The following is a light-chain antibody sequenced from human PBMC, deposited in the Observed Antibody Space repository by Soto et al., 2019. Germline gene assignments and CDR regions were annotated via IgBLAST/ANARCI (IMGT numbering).Light chain of an antibody. CDR1: QSISSR. CDR3: QQYNNYPWT. CDR2: KAS. Sequence: DIQMTQSPSTLSASVGDRVTITCRACQSISSRLAWNQQKPGKAPKLLIYKASSLERGVPSRISGSGLGTEFTPTISSLPPEDFATNYCQQYNNYPWTFGQGTKVEIK. V-gene: IGKV1-5*03. J-gene: IGKJ1*01.